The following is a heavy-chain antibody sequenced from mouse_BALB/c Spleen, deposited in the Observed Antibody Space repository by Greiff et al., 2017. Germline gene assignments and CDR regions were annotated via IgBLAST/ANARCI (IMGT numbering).Heavy chain of an antibody. CDR1: GYTFTSYW. CDR3: KGYYGDFDD. V-gene: IGHV1S22*01. Sequence: LQQPGSELVRPGASVKLSCKASGYTFTSYWMHWVKQRPGQGLEWIGNIYPGSGSTNYDEKFKSKATLTVDTSSSTAYMQLSSLTSEDSAVYYCKGYYGDFDDWGQGTTLTVSS. D-gene: IGHD1-1*01. CDR2: IYPGSGST. J-gene: IGHJ2*01.